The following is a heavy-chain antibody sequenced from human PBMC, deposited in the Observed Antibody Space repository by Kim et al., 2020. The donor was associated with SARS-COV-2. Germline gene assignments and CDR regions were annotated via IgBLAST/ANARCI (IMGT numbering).Heavy chain of an antibody. CDR1: GGSISSYY. D-gene: IGHD2-2*02. Sequence: SETLSLTCTVSGGSISSYYWSWIRQPPGKGPEWIGYIFYTGSTTYNPSLKSRVTISVDASKNQFSLKLSSLTAAATAVYYCARGSSGYRATLDYWGQGTL. CDR2: IFYTGST. J-gene: IGHJ4*02. CDR3: ARGSSGYRATLDY. V-gene: IGHV4-59*01.